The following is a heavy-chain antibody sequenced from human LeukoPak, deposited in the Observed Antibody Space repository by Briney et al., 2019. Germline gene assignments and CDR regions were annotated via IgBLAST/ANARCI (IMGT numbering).Heavy chain of an antibody. CDR2: MSFDGRNK. J-gene: IGHJ4*02. CDR3: TKVRSGSSNWALRVFDY. Sequence: GGSLRLSCAASGFAFSNYAIHWVRQAPGKGLEWVAVMSFDGRNKYYADSMKGRFTISRDNSKSTLYLEMNSLRVEDTAVYYCTKVRSGSSNWALRVFDYWGQGALVTVSS. D-gene: IGHD4-11*01. V-gene: IGHV3-30*04. CDR1: GFAFSNYA.